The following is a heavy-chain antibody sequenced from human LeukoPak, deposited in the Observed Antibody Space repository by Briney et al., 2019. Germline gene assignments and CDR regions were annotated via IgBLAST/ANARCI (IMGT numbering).Heavy chain of an antibody. D-gene: IGHD3-16*02. CDR3: ARQKEVWGSYRCCWFDP. J-gene: IGHJ5*02. CDR1: GGSISSGSYY. V-gene: IGHV4-61*02. Sequence: PSETLSLTCTVSGGSISSGSYYWSWIRQPAGKGLEWIGRIYTSGSTNYNPSLKSRVTISVDTSKNQFSLKLSSVTAADTAVYYCARQKEVWGSYRCCWFDPWGQGTLVTVSS. CDR2: IYTSGST.